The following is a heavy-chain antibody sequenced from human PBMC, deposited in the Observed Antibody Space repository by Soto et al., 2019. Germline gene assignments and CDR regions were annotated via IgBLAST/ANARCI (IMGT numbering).Heavy chain of an antibody. V-gene: IGHV3-7*05. J-gene: IGHJ4*02. D-gene: IGHD3-22*01. CDR3: ARDGSTYYYDSSGSTTPYYFDY. CDR2: IKQDGSEK. CDR1: GFTFSSYW. Sequence: GGSLRLSCAAFGFTFSSYWMSWVRQAPGKGLEWVANIKQDGSEKYYVDSVKGRFTISRDNAKNSLYLQMNSLRAEDTAVYYCARDGSTYYYDSSGSTTPYYFDYWGQGTLVTVSS.